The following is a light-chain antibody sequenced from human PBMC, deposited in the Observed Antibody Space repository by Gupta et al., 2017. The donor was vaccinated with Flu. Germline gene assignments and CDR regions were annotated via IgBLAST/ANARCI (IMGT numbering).Light chain of an antibody. CDR2: GAS. J-gene: IGKJ2*01. V-gene: IGKV3-20*01. CDR3: QQEGNSPRT. CDR1: QSISSSY. Sequence: GTLSLSPGERATLSCRASQSISSSYLAWYQQKPGQAPRLLIHGASSRATGIPDRFSGSGSGTDFTLTISRLEPEDCAVYYCQQEGNSPRTFGQGTKLEIK.